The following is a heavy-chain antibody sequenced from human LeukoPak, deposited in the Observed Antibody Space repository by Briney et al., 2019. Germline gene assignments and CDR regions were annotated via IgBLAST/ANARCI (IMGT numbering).Heavy chain of an antibody. Sequence: GASVKVSCKASGYTFTSYAMNWVRQAPGQGLEWMGWISTYNGNTNYAQKLQGRVTVTTDTSTSTAYMELRSLRSDDTALYYCARDEGYYDYSGYYRFDYWGQGTLVTVSS. CDR1: GYTFTSYA. V-gene: IGHV1-18*01. CDR2: ISTYNGNT. CDR3: ARDEGYYDYSGYYRFDY. J-gene: IGHJ4*02. D-gene: IGHD3-22*01.